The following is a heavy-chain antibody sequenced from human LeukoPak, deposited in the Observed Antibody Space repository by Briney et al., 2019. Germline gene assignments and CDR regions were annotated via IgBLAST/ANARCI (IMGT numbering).Heavy chain of an antibody. J-gene: IGHJ3*02. CDR3: AREGPLLDYDSSGLYAFDI. CDR2: IYYSGST. D-gene: IGHD3-22*01. CDR1: GGSISSYY. Sequence: SETLSLTCTVSGGSISSYYWSWIRQPPGKGLEWIGYIYYSGSTNYNPSLKSRVTISVDTSKNQFSLKLSSVTAADTAVYYCAREGPLLDYDSSGLYAFDIWGQGTMVTVSS. V-gene: IGHV4-59*08.